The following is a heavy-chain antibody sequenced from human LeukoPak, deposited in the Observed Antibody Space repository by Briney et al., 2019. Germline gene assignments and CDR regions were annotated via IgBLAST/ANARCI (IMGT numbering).Heavy chain of an antibody. Sequence: ASVKVSCKASGYTFTSYGISWVRQAPRRGLEWMGWISAYNGNTNYAQKLQGRVTMTTDTSTSTAYMELRSLRSDDTAVYYCARDGIIAAAGIDYFDYWGQGTLVTVSS. V-gene: IGHV1-18*04. D-gene: IGHD6-13*01. CDR2: ISAYNGNT. CDR3: ARDGIIAAAGIDYFDY. CDR1: GYTFTSYG. J-gene: IGHJ4*02.